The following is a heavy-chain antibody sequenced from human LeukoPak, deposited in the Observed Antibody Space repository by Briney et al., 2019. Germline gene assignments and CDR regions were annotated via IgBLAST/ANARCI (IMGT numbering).Heavy chain of an antibody. V-gene: IGHV4-39*01. Sequence: SETLSLTCIVSGGYINSSTYYWGWIRQPPGKGLEWIGSIYYSGSTYYDASLKSRVTLSVDTSKNQSSLQLNSVTAADTAVYYCARHKVYTSGNYYTLFFDAFDIWGQGTMVTVSS. CDR1: GGYINSSTYY. J-gene: IGHJ3*02. D-gene: IGHD3-10*01. CDR3: ARHKVYTSGNYYTLFFDAFDI. CDR2: IYYSGST.